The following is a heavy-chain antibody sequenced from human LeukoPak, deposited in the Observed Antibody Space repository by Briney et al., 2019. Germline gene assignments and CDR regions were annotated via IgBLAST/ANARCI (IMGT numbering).Heavy chain of an antibody. V-gene: IGHV3-30*02. CDR1: GFTFSSYG. CDR2: IWYDGSNK. Sequence: PGGSLRLSCAASGFTFSSYGMHWVRQAPGKGLEWVAVIWYDGSNKYYADSVKGRFTISRDNSKSTLYLQMNSLRAEDTAVYYCAKGDSSPGDYFDYWGQGTLVTVSS. J-gene: IGHJ4*02. D-gene: IGHD2-2*01. CDR3: AKGDSSPGDYFDY.